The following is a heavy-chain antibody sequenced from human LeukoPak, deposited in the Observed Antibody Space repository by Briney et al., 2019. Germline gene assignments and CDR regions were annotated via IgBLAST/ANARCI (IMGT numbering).Heavy chain of an antibody. CDR1: GYTFTSYG. J-gene: IGHJ4*02. CDR3: ARRGDSYGYLFDY. Sequence: ASVKASCKASGYTFTSYGISWVRQAPGQGLEWMGWISAYNGNTNYAQKLQGRVTMTTDTSTSTAYLQWSSLKASDTAMYYCARRGDSYGYLFDYWGQGTLVTVSS. CDR2: ISAYNGNT. D-gene: IGHD5-18*01. V-gene: IGHV1-18*01.